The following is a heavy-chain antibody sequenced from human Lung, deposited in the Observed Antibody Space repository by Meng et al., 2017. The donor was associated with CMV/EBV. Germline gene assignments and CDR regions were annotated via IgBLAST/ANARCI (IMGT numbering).Heavy chain of an antibody. CDR3: AHRPLYPNVFDV. D-gene: IGHD3-16*02. Sequence: SGXXLVXPTQTLTLTCTFSGFSLTSSGGGVGWIRQPPGQALEWLALIYWNDDKRYSPSLRTRLTITKDTSKNQVVLRMTNMDPVDTATYYCAHRPLYPNVFDVXGQGXMVTVSS. CDR1: GFSLTSSGGG. CDR2: IYWNDDK. J-gene: IGHJ3*01. V-gene: IGHV2-5*01.